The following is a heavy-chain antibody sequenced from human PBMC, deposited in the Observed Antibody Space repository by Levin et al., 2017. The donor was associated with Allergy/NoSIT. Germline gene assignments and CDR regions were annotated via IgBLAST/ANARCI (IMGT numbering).Heavy chain of an antibody. V-gene: IGHV3-11*01. Sequence: GGSLRLSCGASGFSFGDYYLSWIRQAPGKGLEWLSYISRGGSTIYYADSVKGRFTISRDNAKNSLYLQMNSLRAEDTAVYYCARESAGVHLGFDYWGQGALVTVSS. CDR2: ISRGGSTI. CDR3: ARESAGVHLGFDY. D-gene: IGHD3-10*01. CDR1: GFSFGDYY. J-gene: IGHJ4*02.